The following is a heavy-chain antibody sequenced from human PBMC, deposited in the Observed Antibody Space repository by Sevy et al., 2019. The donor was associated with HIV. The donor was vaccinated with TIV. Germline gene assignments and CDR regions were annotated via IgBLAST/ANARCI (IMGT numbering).Heavy chain of an antibody. J-gene: IGHJ4*02. V-gene: IGHV3-49*03. Sequence: GGSLRLSCTTSGFTFGDYAMSWFRQAPGKGLEWVGFIRSKAYGGTTEYAASVKGRFTISRDDSKGIAYLQVNSLKTEDTAVYYCSRDMSYFDGSGFYDYWGQGTLVTVSS. CDR1: GFTFGDYA. CDR2: IRSKAYGGTT. CDR3: SRDMSYFDGSGFYDY. D-gene: IGHD3-22*01.